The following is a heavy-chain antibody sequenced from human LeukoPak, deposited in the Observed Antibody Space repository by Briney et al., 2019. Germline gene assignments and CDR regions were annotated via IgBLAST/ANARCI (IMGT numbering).Heavy chain of an antibody. CDR2: INHSGST. J-gene: IGHJ4*02. D-gene: IGHD3-22*01. Sequence: SETLSLTCAVYGGSFSGYYGSWIRQPPGKGLEWIGEINHSGSTNYNPSLKSRVTISVDTSKNQFSLKLSSVAAADTAVYYCARGLYYYDSSGYYSYWGQGTLVTVSS. V-gene: IGHV4-34*01. CDR1: GGSFSGYY. CDR3: ARGLYYYDSSGYYSY.